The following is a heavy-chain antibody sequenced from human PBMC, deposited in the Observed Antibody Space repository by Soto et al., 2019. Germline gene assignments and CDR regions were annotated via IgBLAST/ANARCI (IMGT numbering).Heavy chain of an antibody. Sequence: ASVKVSCKVSGYTLTELSMHWVRQAPGKGLEWMGGFDPEDGETIYAQKFQGRVTMTEDTSTDTAYMELSSLRSEDTAVYYCATGPYGDYSNWFDPWGQGTLVIVSS. CDR2: FDPEDGET. CDR3: ATGPYGDYSNWFDP. V-gene: IGHV1-24*01. J-gene: IGHJ5*02. D-gene: IGHD4-17*01. CDR1: GYTLTELS.